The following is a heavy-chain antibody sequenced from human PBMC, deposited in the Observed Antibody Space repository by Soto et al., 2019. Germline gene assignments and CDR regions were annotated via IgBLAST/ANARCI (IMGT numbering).Heavy chain of an antibody. Sequence: QLQLQESGSGLVKPSQTLSLTCAVSGGSISSGGYSWSWIRQPPGKGLEWIGYIYHSGSTYYNPSLKSRVTLSVDRSKNQFSLKLSSVTAADTAVYYCAREGGGSYSGFDYWGQGTLVTVSS. D-gene: IGHD1-26*01. J-gene: IGHJ4*02. CDR3: AREGGGSYSGFDY. V-gene: IGHV4-30-2*01. CDR1: GGSISSGGYS. CDR2: IYHSGST.